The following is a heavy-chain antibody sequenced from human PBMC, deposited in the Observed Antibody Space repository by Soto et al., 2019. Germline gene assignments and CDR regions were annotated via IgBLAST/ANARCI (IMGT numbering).Heavy chain of an antibody. J-gene: IGHJ4*02. V-gene: IGHV3-23*01. CDR1: GFTFSSYA. CDR3: PKDLRATIHFDY. CDR2: ISGSGGST. Sequence: EVQLLESGGGLVQPGGSLRLSCAASGFTFSSYAMSWVRQAPGKGLEWVSAISGSGGSTYYADSVKGRFTISRDNSKNTLYLQMNSLRAEDTAVYYCPKDLRATIHFDYCGQGTLVTVSS. D-gene: IGHD5-12*01.